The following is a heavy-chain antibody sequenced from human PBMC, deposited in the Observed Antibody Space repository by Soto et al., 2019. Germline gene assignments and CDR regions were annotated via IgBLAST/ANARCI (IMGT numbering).Heavy chain of an antibody. D-gene: IGHD2-2*01. CDR2: INSDGSST. J-gene: IGHJ6*03. V-gene: IGHV3-74*01. CDR3: ARGGAPREDIVVVPAARNKYYYYYYMDV. CDR1: GFTFSSYW. Sequence: GGSLRLSCAASGFTFSSYWMHWVRQAPGKGLVWVSRINSDGSSTSYADSVKGRFTISRDNAKNTLYLQMNSLRAEDTAVYYCARGGAPREDIVVVPAARNKYYYYYYMDVWGKGTTVTVSS.